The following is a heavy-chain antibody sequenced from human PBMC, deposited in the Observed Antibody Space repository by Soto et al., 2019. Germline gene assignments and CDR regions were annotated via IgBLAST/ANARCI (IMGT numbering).Heavy chain of an antibody. D-gene: IGHD4-17*01. CDR3: ATPDFGDCWYFDL. CDR1: GGPFSSHT. CDR2: IIPALGTT. J-gene: IGHJ2*01. V-gene: IGHV1-69*08. Sequence: QDQLVQSGAEVKKPGSSVKVSCKAFGGPFSSHTFSWVRQAPGQGLEWMGRIIPALGTTTYAQKFQGRVTITADESVTTVYMELNSLRSEDTAVYYCATPDFGDCWYFDLWGRCTLVTVSS.